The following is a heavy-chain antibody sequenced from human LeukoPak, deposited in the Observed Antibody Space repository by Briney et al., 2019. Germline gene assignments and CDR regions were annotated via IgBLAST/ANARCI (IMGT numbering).Heavy chain of an antibody. CDR3: GGGGGAGYYYYYYMDV. Sequence: PSETLSLTCTVSGGSISSYYWSWIRQPPGKGLEWIGYIYYSGSTNYNPSLKSRVTISVDTSKNQFSLKLSSVTAADTAVYYWGGGGGAGYYYYYYMDVWGRGTTVTVSS. D-gene: IGHD3-16*01. V-gene: IGHV4-59*01. CDR1: GGSISSYY. J-gene: IGHJ6*03. CDR2: IYYSGST.